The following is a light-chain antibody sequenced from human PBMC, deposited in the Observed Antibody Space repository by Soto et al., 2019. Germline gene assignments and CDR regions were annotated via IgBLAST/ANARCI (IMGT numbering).Light chain of an antibody. Sequence: QAVVTQPPSVSGAPGLRVTISCTGTSSNIGADYDVHWYRQLPGTAPKLLIYGNNNRPSGVPKRFVGSKSGTSASLAITGLHPDDEAYYYCQSYDSSLSGVVLGGGTKLTVL. J-gene: IGLJ2*01. CDR2: GNN. CDR1: SSNIGADYD. CDR3: QSYDSSLSGVV. V-gene: IGLV1-40*01.